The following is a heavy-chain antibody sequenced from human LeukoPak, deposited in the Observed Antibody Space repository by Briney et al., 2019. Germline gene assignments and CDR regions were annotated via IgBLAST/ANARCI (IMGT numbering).Heavy chain of an antibody. CDR3: ARVGYSSGWFDY. Sequence: ASVKVSCKSSGYTFTSYAMHWVRQAPGQRLEWMGWINAGNGNTKYSQKFQGRVTITRDTSTSTAYMELSSLRSKDTAVYYCARVGYSSGWFDYGGQGTLVTVSS. CDR2: INAGNGNT. J-gene: IGHJ4*02. D-gene: IGHD6-19*01. CDR1: GYTFTSYA. V-gene: IGHV1-3*01.